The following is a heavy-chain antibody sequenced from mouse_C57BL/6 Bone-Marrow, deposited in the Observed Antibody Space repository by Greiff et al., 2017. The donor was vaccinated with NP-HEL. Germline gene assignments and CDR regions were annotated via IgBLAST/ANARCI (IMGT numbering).Heavy chain of an antibody. D-gene: IGHD1-1*01. CDR3: TRSRYYGSSFYFDY. CDR1: GYTFTDYE. Sequence: QVQLQQSGAELVRPGASVTLSCKASGYTFTDYEMHWVKQTPVHGLEWIGAIDPETGGTAYNQKFKGKAILTADKSSSTAYMELRSLTSEDSAGYYCTRSRYYGSSFYFDYWGQGTTLTVSS. CDR2: IDPETGGT. V-gene: IGHV1-15*01. J-gene: IGHJ2*01.